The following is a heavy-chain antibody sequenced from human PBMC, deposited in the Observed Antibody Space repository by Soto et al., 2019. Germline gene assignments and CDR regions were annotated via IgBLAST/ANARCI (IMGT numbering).Heavy chain of an antibody. CDR3: ARGALGIPATYWPH. CDR1: GYTFTGHY. V-gene: IGHV1-2*02. CDR2: INPNSGAT. J-gene: IGHJ4*02. D-gene: IGHD3-16*01. Sequence: ASVKVSCKASGYTFTGHYLHWVRQAPGQGLEWMGWINPNSGATDSAQNFQGRVTMTRDKSITTAYMELSGLTSDDTAIYFCARGALGIPATYWPHWGQGTLVTVSS.